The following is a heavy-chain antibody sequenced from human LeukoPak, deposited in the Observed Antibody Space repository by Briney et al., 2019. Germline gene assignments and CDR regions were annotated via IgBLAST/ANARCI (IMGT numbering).Heavy chain of an antibody. CDR1: GFTFDDYA. CDR2: ISWNSGSI. V-gene: IGHV3-9*03. J-gene: IGHJ4*02. Sequence: PGRSLRLSCAASGFTFDDYAMHWVRQAPGKGLEWVSGISWNSGSIGYADSVKGRFTISRDNAKNSLYLQVNSLRAEDMALYYCAKASSSSWYGPYFDYWGQGTLVTVSS. CDR3: AKASSSSWYGPYFDY. D-gene: IGHD6-13*01.